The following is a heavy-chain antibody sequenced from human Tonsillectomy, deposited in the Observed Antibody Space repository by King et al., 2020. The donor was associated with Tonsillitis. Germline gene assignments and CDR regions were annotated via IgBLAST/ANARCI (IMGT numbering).Heavy chain of an antibody. CDR1: GFTFGIHA. V-gene: IGHV3-64D*06. Sequence: VQLVESGGGLVQPGGSVRLSCSASGFTFGIHALHWVRQAPGKGLEYVSSISSNGYTRHYADSVKGRFTISRDNFRNTLFLQMSSLRAEDTAVYYCVREGRNWDFDYWGQGTLVTVSS. J-gene: IGHJ4*02. CDR2: ISSNGYTR. D-gene: IGHD7-27*01. CDR3: VREGRNWDFDY.